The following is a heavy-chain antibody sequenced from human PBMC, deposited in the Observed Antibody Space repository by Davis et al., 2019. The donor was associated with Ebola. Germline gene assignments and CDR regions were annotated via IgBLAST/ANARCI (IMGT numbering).Heavy chain of an antibody. CDR2: ISWNSGSI. J-gene: IGHJ6*02. D-gene: IGHD2-8*02. CDR1: GFTFDDYA. V-gene: IGHV3-9*01. Sequence: GESLKISCAASGFTFDDYAMHWVRQAPGKGLEWVSGISWNSGSIGYADSVKGRFTISRDNAKNSLYLQMNSLRAEDTAVYYCARARGYCTGGVCYDGVYYGMDVWGQGTAVTVSS. CDR3: ARARGYCTGGVCYDGVYYGMDV.